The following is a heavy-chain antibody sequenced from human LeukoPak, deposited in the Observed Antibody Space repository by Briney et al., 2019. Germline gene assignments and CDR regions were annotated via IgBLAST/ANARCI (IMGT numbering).Heavy chain of an antibody. J-gene: IGHJ4*01. D-gene: IGHD5-24*01. Sequence: PSETLSLTCSVSDGSIRSHYWSWIRQPPGKRLEWIGYIHPSGSTDYNPSLKSRVTMSVDTSKNQFSLKLNSMTAADTAVYYCARGEGARDGYNYAGPFYFDYWGHGTLVTVSS. V-gene: IGHV4-59*11. CDR1: DGSIRSHY. CDR2: IHPSGST. CDR3: ARGEGARDGYNYAGPFYFDY.